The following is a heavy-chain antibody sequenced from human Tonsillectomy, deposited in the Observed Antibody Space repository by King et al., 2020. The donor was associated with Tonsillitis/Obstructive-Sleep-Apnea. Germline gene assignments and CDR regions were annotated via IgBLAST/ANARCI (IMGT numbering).Heavy chain of an antibody. CDR2: IDHTDSYS. Sequence: VQLVESGAEVKKPGESLRISCKGSGYSFSSYWISWVRQMPGKGLEWMGRIDHTDSYSNYSPSFQGHVTMSAEKSIGTAFLQWSIVKASDTAMYYCARLSCISTSFCYYCNMDVWGPGTTVTVSS. D-gene: IGHD2-2*01. V-gene: IGHV5-10-1*03. J-gene: IGHJ6*02. CDR3: ARLSCISTSFCYYCNMDV. CDR1: GYSFSSYW.